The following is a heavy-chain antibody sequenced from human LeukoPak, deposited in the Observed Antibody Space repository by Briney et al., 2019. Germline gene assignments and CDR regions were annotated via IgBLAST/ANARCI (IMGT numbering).Heavy chain of an antibody. CDR3: ARAGSSGWAPDYYYYMDV. CDR2: IKQDGSEK. J-gene: IGHJ6*03. D-gene: IGHD6-19*01. CDR1: GFTFSSYW. Sequence: GGSLRLSCAASGFTFSSYWMSWVRQAPGKGLEWVANIKQDGSEKYYVDSVKGRFTISRDNAKNTLYLQMNSLRAEDTAVYYCARAGSSGWAPDYYYYMDVWGKGTTVTVSS. V-gene: IGHV3-7*01.